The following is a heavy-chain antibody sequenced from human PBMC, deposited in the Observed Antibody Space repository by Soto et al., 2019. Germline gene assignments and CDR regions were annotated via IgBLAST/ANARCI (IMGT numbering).Heavy chain of an antibody. Sequence: EVKLVESGGDLVQPGGSLRLSCAASGFTFSTYSMNWVRQAPGKGLEWVSYISSRSYTIYYVDSVKDRFTISRDNAKNSLYLQMNSLRDEDTAVYYCARGGSSSDNGMDVWGQGTTVTVSS. D-gene: IGHD6-6*01. CDR2: ISSRSYTI. CDR3: ARGGSSSDNGMDV. J-gene: IGHJ6*01. V-gene: IGHV3-48*02. CDR1: GFTFSTYS.